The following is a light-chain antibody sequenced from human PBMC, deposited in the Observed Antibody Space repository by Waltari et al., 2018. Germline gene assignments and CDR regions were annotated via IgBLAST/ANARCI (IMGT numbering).Light chain of an antibody. CDR2: DAS. CDR3: QKYVNLPAT. J-gene: IGKJ1*01. Sequence: EIVLTQSPGTLSLSPGERATLSCRASQSVGKYLVWYQQKPGQAPRLLIYDASTRATGIPDRFSGSGSGTDFSLIISRLEPEDFAVYYCQKYVNLPATFGQGTRVEIK. V-gene: IGKV3-20*01. CDR1: QSVGKY.